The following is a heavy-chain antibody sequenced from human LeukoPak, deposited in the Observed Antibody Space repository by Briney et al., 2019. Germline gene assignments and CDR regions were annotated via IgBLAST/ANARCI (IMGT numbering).Heavy chain of an antibody. Sequence: GGSLRLSCAASGFTFSSSGMNWVRQAPGKGLEWVSGISGSGSSTYYADSVKGRFSIFRDNSESTLYLQMDSLGAEDTAVYFCAKVRINGASAPVDYWGQGTLDTVSS. D-gene: IGHD2-8*01. CDR3: AKVRINGASAPVDY. J-gene: IGHJ4*02. V-gene: IGHV3-23*01. CDR1: GFTFSSSG. CDR2: ISGSGSST.